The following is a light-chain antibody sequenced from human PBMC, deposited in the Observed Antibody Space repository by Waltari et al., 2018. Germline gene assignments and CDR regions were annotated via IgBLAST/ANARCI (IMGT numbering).Light chain of an antibody. CDR2: GAS. CDR3: MQGTHWPHT. Sequence: EIVLTQSPGTLSLSPGERATLSCRASQSVTSSYLAWYQQKPGQAPRLLIYGASSRATGIPDRFSGSGSGTDFTLRISRVEAEDVGVYYCMQGTHWPHTFGQGTKLEIK. CDR1: QSVTSSY. V-gene: IGKV3-20*01. J-gene: IGKJ2*01.